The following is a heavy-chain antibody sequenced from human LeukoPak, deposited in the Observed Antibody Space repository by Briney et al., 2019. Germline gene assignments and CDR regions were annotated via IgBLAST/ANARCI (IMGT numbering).Heavy chain of an antibody. J-gene: IGHJ4*02. Sequence: GGSLRLSCIASGFTFSSYSMNWVRQAPGKGLEWVSSISSSSSYIYYADSVKGRFTISRDNAKNSLYLQMNSLRAEDTAVYYCARGDRDLYCSSTSCYPVLGGQGTLVTVSS. CDR1: GFTFSSYS. CDR3: ARGDRDLYCSSTSCYPVL. V-gene: IGHV3-21*01. CDR2: ISSSSSYI. D-gene: IGHD2-2*01.